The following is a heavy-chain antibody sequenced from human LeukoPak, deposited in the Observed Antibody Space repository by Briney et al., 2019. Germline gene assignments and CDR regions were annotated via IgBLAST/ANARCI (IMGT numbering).Heavy chain of an antibody. V-gene: IGHV1-24*01. J-gene: IGHJ4*02. CDR3: ATLGRHYGSGSPPLDY. CDR2: FDFEDGET. Sequence: ASVKVSCKVSGYTLTDLSMHWVRQAPGKGLEWMGGFDFEDGETIYAEKFQGRFAMTEDTSADTAYMELSGLKSEDTAIYYCATLGRHYGSGSPPLDYWGQGTLVTVSS. CDR1: GYTLTDLS. D-gene: IGHD3-10*01.